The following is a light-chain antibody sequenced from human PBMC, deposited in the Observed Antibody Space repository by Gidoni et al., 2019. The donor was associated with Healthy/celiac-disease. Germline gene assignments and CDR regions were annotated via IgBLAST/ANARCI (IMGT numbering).Light chain of an antibody. Sequence: QSVLTPPPSVSGDPGQRVPIYCTGSSSNLGAGYDVHWYEQLPGTAPNLLIYGNSNRPSGVPARFSGSKSGTSASLAIPGLQAEDEADYYCQSYDSSLSGTWVFGGGTKLTVL. CDR3: QSYDSSLSGTWV. CDR2: GNS. CDR1: SSNLGAGYD. J-gene: IGLJ3*02. V-gene: IGLV1-40*01.